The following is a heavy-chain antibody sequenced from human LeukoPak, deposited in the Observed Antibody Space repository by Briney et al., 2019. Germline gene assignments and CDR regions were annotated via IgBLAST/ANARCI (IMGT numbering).Heavy chain of an antibody. V-gene: IGHV3-23*01. CDR2: ISGSGSST. CDR3: ATARKIVGATY. CDR1: GFTFSSYA. D-gene: IGHD1-26*01. Sequence: PGGSLRLSCAASGFTFSSYAMSWVRQAPGKGLEWVSVISGSGSSTYYADSVQGRFTISRDNSKNTLYLQMNSLRAEDTAVYYCATARKIVGATYWGRGTLVTVSS. J-gene: IGHJ4*02.